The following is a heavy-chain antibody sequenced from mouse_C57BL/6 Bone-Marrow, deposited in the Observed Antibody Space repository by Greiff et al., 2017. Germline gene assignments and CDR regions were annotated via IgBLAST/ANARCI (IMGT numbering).Heavy chain of an antibody. V-gene: IGHV3-8*01. CDR3: ARSPYDYDSYWYFDV. CDR2: ISYSGST. Sequence: EVHLVESGPGLAKPSQTLSLTCSVTGYSITSDYWNWIRKFPGNKLEYMGYISYSGSTYYNPSLKSRISITRDTSKSQYYLQLNSVTTEDTATYCCARSPYDYDSYWYFDVWGTGTTVTVSS. D-gene: IGHD2-4*01. CDR1: GYSITSDY. J-gene: IGHJ1*03.